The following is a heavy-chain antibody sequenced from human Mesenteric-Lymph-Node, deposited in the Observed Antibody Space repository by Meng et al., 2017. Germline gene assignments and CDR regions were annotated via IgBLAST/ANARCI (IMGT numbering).Heavy chain of an antibody. CDR1: GGSISGYY. Sequence: GSLRLSCTVSGGSISGYYWSWIRQPAGKGLEWIGRIYPSGSTNYNPSLKSRVTISVDTSKNQFSLKLSSVTAADTAVYYCAVFYYDFGWWGQGTLVTVSS. D-gene: IGHD3-3*01. CDR3: AVFYYDFGW. V-gene: IGHV4-4*07. J-gene: IGHJ4*02. CDR2: IYPSGST.